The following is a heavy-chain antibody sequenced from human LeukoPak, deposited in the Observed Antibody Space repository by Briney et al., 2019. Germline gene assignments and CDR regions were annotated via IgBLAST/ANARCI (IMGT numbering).Heavy chain of an antibody. CDR3: AKDPSPMRGVGATN. CDR1: GFTFSSYG. J-gene: IGHJ4*02. Sequence: PGGSLTLPCAASGFTFSSYGMHWLRQPPGKGLEWVAVIWYDGSNKYYADSEKGRFIITRDNSKNTLDLQMNSLRAEDTAVYYCAKDPSPMRGVGATNWGQGTLVTVSS. CDR2: IWYDGSNK. D-gene: IGHD1-26*01. V-gene: IGHV3-33*06.